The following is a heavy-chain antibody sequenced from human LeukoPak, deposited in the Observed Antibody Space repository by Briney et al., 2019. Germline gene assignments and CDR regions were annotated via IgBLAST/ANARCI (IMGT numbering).Heavy chain of an antibody. CDR3: AREAAWGNWYFDL. CDR1: GFTFSRHG. CDR2: IGDTGRAK. V-gene: IGHV3-30*03. J-gene: IGHJ2*01. D-gene: IGHD3-16*01. Sequence: GGSLRLSCAASGFTFSRHGMHWVRQAPGKGLEWVAVIGDTGRAKYYADSVEGRFTASRNNSKNTLYLEMNSLRYDDTALYYCAREAAWGNWYFDLWGRGTLVTVSS.